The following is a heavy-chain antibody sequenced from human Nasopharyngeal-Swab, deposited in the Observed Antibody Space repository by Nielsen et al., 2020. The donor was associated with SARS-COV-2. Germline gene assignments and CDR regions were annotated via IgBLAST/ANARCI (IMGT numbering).Heavy chain of an antibody. CDR2: IYYRSKWYN. V-gene: IGHV6-1*01. J-gene: IGHJ6*02. CDR1: GDSVSRNIAA. CDR3: ARGTSVLYGMDV. Sequence: SQTLSLTCAVSGDSVSRNIAAWNWIRQSPSRGLEWLGRIYYRSKWYNDYAESVESRISINADTSKNQFTLQLNSVTPEDSAVYYCARGTSVLYGMDVWGQGTTVTASS.